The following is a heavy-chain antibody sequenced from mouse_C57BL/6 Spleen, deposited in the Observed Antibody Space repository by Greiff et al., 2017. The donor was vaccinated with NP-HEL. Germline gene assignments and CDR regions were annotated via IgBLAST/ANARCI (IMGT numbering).Heavy chain of an antibody. J-gene: IGHJ2*01. CDR2: INPNNGGT. Sequence: EVQLQQSGPELVKPGASVKMSCKASGYTFTDYNMHWVKQSHGKSLEWIGYINPNNGGTSYNQKFKGKATLTVNKSSSTAYMELRSLTSEDSAVYYCARWTYYGSSPFDYWGQGTTLTVSS. D-gene: IGHD1-1*01. V-gene: IGHV1-22*01. CDR3: ARWTYYGSSPFDY. CDR1: GYTFTDYN.